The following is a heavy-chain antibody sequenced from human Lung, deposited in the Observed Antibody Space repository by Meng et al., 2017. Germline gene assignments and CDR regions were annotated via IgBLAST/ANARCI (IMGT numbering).Heavy chain of an antibody. V-gene: IGHV4-34*01. CDR3: ARGPTTMAHDFDY. D-gene: IGHD4-11*01. J-gene: IGHJ4*02. CDR2: INHSGGT. CDR1: GVSLIYYY. Sequence: LLQWSATVLYNTSDILSFTWFFSGVSLIYYYWIWIRQPPGKGLELIGEINHSGGTNYNPSLESRATISVDTSQNNLSLKLSSVTAADSAVYYCARGPTTMAHDFDYWCQGTLVTVSS.